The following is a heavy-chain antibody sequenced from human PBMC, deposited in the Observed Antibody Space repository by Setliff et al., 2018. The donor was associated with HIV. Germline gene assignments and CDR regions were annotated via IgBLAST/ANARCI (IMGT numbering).Heavy chain of an antibody. Sequence: KASETLSLTCAVYSGSFSGYYWSWIRQPPGKGLEWIGEINHSGSTNYNPSLKSRVTISIDTSKNQFSVKLNFVTAADTAVYYCAREQWLVTRGYFDSWG. CDR1: SGSFSGYY. V-gene: IGHV4-34*01. D-gene: IGHD6-19*01. J-gene: IGHJ4*01. CDR3: AREQWLVTRGYFDS. CDR2: INHSGST.